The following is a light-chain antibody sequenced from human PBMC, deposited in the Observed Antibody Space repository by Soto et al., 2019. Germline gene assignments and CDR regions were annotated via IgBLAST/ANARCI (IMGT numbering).Light chain of an antibody. V-gene: IGLV2-14*01. Sequence: QSALTQPASVSGSPGQSITISCTGTSSDVGGYNYVSWYQQHPGKAPKLMLYEVSNRPSGVSNRFSGSKSGNTASLTISGLQAEDEADYYCSSYTGSSTFYVFGTGTKVTVL. J-gene: IGLJ1*01. CDR2: EVS. CDR1: SSDVGGYNY. CDR3: SSYTGSSTFYV.